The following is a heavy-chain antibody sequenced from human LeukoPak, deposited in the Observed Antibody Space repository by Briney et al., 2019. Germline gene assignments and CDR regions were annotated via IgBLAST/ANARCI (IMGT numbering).Heavy chain of an antibody. J-gene: IGHJ4*02. V-gene: IGHV3-30-3*01. Sequence: HPGGSLRLSCAASGFTFSSYAMHWVRQAPGKGLEWVAFISSDGSNKYYADSVKGRFTISSDNSRNTLYLQINSLRDDDTAVYYCDPHDSASHFWGQGTLVTVSS. CDR1: GFTFSSYA. D-gene: IGHD6-6*01. CDR3: DPHDSASHF. CDR2: ISSDGSNK.